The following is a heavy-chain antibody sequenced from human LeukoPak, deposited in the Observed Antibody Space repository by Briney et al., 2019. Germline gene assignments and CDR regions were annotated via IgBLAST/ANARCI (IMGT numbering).Heavy chain of an antibody. CDR1: GYTFTNYA. V-gene: IGHV1-18*01. J-gene: IGHJ6*02. CDR3: ARRGSSWSYYYGMDV. D-gene: IGHD6-13*01. Sequence: ASVKVSCKASGYTFTNYAISWVRQAPGQGLEWMGWISAYNGNTNYAQKLQGRVTMTTDTSTSTAYMELRSLRSDDTAVYYCARRGSSWSYYYGMDVWGQGTTVTVSS. CDR2: ISAYNGNT.